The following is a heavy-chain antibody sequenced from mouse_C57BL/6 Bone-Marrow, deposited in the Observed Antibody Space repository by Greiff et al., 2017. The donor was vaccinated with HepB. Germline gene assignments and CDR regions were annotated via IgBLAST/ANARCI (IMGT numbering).Heavy chain of an antibody. V-gene: IGHV14-3*01. CDR2: IDPANGNT. CDR3: ASYYGSSYEYFDV. Sequence: VQLQQPVAELVRPGASVKLSCTASGFNIKNTYMHWVKQRPEQGLEWIGRIDPANGNTKYAPKFQGKATITADTSSNTAYLQLSSLTSEDTAIYYCASYYGSSYEYFDVWGTGTTVTVSS. D-gene: IGHD1-1*01. CDR1: GFNIKNTY. J-gene: IGHJ1*03.